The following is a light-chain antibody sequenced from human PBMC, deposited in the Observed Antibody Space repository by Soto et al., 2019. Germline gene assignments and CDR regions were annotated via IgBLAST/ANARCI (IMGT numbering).Light chain of an antibody. V-gene: IGLV2-14*01. J-gene: IGLJ1*01. CDR2: EVS. Sequence: QSALTQPASVSGSPGQSITISCTGTTSDVGLYNYVSWYQQHPGKAPKLMISEVSNRPSGVSNRFSGSKSGNTASLTISGLQAEDEADYYCSSYTTRNTYVFGTGTKLTVL. CDR3: SSYTTRNTYV. CDR1: TSDVGLYNY.